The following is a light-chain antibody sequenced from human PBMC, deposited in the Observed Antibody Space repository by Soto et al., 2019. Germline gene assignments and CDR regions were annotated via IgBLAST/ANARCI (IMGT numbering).Light chain of an antibody. Sequence: QAVVTQEPSLTVSPGGTVTLTCASSTGAVTSGYYPNWFQQKPGQAPRPLIYSTSNKHSCTPARFSGSLLGGKAALTLSGVQPEDEAEYYCLLYYGGARVFGTGTKLTVL. V-gene: IGLV7-43*01. J-gene: IGLJ1*01. CDR3: LLYYGGARV. CDR1: TGAVTSGYY. CDR2: STS.